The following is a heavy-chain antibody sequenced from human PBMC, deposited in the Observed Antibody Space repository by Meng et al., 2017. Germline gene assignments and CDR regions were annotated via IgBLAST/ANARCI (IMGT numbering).Heavy chain of an antibody. Sequence: QVQLVGSGGGVGQPGRSLSLAGAASRCTFSSFAMHWVRQAPGKGLEWVAVISYDGSNKYYADSVKGRFTISRDNSKNTLYLQMNSLRAEDTAVYYCAKRDILTGYNDYWGQGTLVTVSS. V-gene: IGHV3-30*01. D-gene: IGHD3-9*01. CDR2: ISYDGSNK. CDR3: AKRDILTGYNDY. CDR1: RCTFSSFA. J-gene: IGHJ4*02.